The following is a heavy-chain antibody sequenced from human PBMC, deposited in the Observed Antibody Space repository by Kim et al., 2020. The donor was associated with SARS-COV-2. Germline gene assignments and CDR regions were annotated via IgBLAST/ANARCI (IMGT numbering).Heavy chain of an antibody. Sequence: KLRFTISRNNAKQTLYLQMNRLRAEDTAVYYCARVSRLGRCKCADVFDIWGQGTLVTVSS. D-gene: IGHD1-1*01. CDR3: ARVSRLGRCKCADVFDI. V-gene: IGHV3-7*04. J-gene: IGHJ3*02.